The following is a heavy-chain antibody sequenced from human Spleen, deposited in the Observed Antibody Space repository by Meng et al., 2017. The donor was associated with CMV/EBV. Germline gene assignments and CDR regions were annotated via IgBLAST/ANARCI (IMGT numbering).Heavy chain of an antibody. CDR2: ISSSGNTI. CDR3: ARAGSVEWLWNSAIWFNP. D-gene: IGHD3-3*01. J-gene: IGHJ5*02. Sequence: GESLKISCAASGFTFSSYSMNWVRQAPGKGLEWVSYISSSGNTIYYGDSVKGRFTISRDNAKNSLYLQMDSLRADDTAVYYCARAGSVEWLWNSAIWFNPWGQGTRVTVSS. V-gene: IGHV3-48*04. CDR1: GFTFSSYS.